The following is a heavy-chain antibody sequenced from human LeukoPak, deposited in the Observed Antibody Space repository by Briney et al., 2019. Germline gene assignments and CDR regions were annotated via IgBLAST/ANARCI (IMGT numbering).Heavy chain of an antibody. J-gene: IGHJ5*02. CDR2: ILSSGTT. CDR1: DFSVSTNY. Sequence: GGSLRLSCAASDFSVSTNYMNWVRQSPGKGLEWVSVILSSGTTYYADSVRGRFTISRDNSKNTLYLQMNSLRAEDTAVYYCAKDGVVPAAIYGGWFDPWGQGTLVTVSS. D-gene: IGHD2-2*02. CDR3: AKDGVVPAAIYGGWFDP. V-gene: IGHV3-53*01.